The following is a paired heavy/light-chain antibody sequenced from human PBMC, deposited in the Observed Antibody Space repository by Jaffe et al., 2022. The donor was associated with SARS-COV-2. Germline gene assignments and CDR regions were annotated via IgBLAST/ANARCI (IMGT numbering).Light chain of an antibody. CDR2: DAS. J-gene: IGKJ4*01. Sequence: DIQMTQSPSSLSASVGARVTITCQASQDISNYLNWFQLKPGKAPKLLIYDASNLEAGVPSRFSGTGSGTDFTFTISSLQPEDIARYYCQQYDNLPLTFGGGTKVEIK. CDR3: QQYDNLPLT. V-gene: IGKV1-33*01. CDR1: QDISNY.
Heavy chain of an antibody. CDR2: IYYSGST. CDR3: ARHRFSSGWNPDNFYYYYMDV. CDR1: GGSISSSSYY. J-gene: IGHJ6*03. D-gene: IGHD6-19*01. Sequence: QLQLQESGPGLMKPSETLSLTCTVSGGSISSSSYYWGWIRQPPGKGLEWIGSIYYSGSTYYNPSLKSRVTISVDTSKNQCSLRLSSVTAADTAVYYCARHRFSSGWNPDNFYYYYMDVWGKGTTVTVSS. V-gene: IGHV4-39*01.